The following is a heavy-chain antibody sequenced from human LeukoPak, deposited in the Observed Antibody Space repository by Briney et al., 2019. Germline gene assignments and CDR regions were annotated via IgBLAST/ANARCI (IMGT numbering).Heavy chain of an antibody. CDR1: GYTFTSYD. J-gene: IGHJ3*02. Sequence: GASVKVSCKASGYTFTSYDMNWVRQATGQGLEWMGWMNPNSGNTGYAQKFQGRVTMTRNTSISTAYMELSSLRSEDTAVYYCARGDSGYCSSTSCYAFDIWGQGTMVTVSS. CDR2: MNPNSGNT. D-gene: IGHD2-2*01. V-gene: IGHV1-8*01. CDR3: ARGDSGYCSSTSCYAFDI.